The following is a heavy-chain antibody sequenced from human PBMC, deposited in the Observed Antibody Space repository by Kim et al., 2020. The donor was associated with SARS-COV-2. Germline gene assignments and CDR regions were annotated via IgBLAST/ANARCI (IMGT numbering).Heavy chain of an antibody. J-gene: IGHJ3*02. CDR2: IGTAGDT. Sequence: GGSLRLSCAASGFTFSSYDMHWVRQATGKGLEWVSAIGTAGDTYYPGSVKGRFTISRENAKNSLYLQMNSLRAGDTAVYYCARAPGEYYYDSSGYSGAFDIWGQGTMVTVSS. D-gene: IGHD3-22*01. CDR3: ARAPGEYYYDSSGYSGAFDI. V-gene: IGHV3-13*04. CDR1: GFTFSSYD.